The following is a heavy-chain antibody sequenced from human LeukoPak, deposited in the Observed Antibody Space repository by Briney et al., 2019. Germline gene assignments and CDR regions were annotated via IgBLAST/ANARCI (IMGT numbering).Heavy chain of an antibody. J-gene: IGHJ4*02. CDR3: ARVGPLRFLEWFPNYFDY. V-gene: IGHV3-48*03. CDR2: ISSSGSTI. Sequence: GGSLRLSCAASGFTFSTYEMSWVRQASGKRLEWISYISSSGSTIYYADSVKGRFTISRDNAKNSLYLQMNSLRAEDTAVYYCARVGPLRFLEWFPNYFDYWGQGTLATVSS. CDR1: GFTFSTYE. D-gene: IGHD3-3*01.